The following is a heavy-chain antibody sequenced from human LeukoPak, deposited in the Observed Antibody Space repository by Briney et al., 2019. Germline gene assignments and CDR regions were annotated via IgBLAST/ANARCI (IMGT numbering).Heavy chain of an antibody. Sequence: SETLSLTCTVSGGSISSYYWSWIRQPPGKGLEWIGYIYYSGSTNYNPSLKSRVTISVDTPKNQLSLKLSSVTAADTAVYYCARVLTTGTTNYYYYMDVWGKGTTVTVSS. CDR3: ARVLTTGTTNYYYYMDV. V-gene: IGHV4-59*01. CDR2: IYYSGST. J-gene: IGHJ6*03. D-gene: IGHD1-1*01. CDR1: GGSISSYY.